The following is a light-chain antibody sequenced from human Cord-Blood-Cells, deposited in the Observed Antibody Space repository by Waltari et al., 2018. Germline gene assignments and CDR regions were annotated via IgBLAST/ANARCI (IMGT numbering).Light chain of an antibody. V-gene: IGKV1-39*01. CDR2: AAS. Sequence: DIQMTQSPSSLSASVGDRVTITCRASQSISSYLNWYQQKPGKAPKLLIYAASSLQSGVPSRSSGSGSGTDFTLTISSLQPEDFATYYCQQSYSTPFTFGPGTKGDIK. J-gene: IGKJ3*01. CDR3: QQSYSTPFT. CDR1: QSISSY.